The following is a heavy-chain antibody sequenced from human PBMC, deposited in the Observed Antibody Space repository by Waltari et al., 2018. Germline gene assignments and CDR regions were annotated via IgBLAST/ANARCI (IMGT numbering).Heavy chain of an antibody. CDR1: GGSISSSSYY. V-gene: IGHV4-39*01. J-gene: IGHJ4*02. CDR3: ARSDDYGDTGYFDY. Sequence: QLQLQESGPGLVKPSETLSLTCTVSGGSISSSSYYWGWIRQPPGKGLEWIGSIYYSGSTYYNPSLKSRVTISVDTSKNQFSLKLSSVTAADTAVYYCARSDDYGDTGYFDYWGQGTLVTVSS. D-gene: IGHD4-17*01. CDR2: IYYSGST.